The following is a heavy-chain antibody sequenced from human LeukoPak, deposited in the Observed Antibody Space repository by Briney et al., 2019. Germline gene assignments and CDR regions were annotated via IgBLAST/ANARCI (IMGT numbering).Heavy chain of an antibody. V-gene: IGHV1-18*01. CDR2: ISGYNGNT. D-gene: IGHD2-15*01. Sequence: ASVKVSCKASGYTFTNYGVSWVRQAPGLGFEWMGWISGYNGNTKYAHKFRGRVTMTTDTSTSTAYMELMSLTSDDTAVCYCARDDRSDRWSWFDPWGQGSLVTVSS. J-gene: IGHJ5*02. CDR3: ARDDRSDRWSWFDP. CDR1: GYTFTNYG.